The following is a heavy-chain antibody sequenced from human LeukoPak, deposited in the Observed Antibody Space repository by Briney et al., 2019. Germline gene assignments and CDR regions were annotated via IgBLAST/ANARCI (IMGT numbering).Heavy chain of an antibody. CDR2: IVVGSGNT. CDR1: GFTFTSSA. V-gene: IGHV1-58*02. Sequence: SVKVSCKASGFTFTSSAMQWVRQARGQRLEWIGWIVVGSGNTNYAQKFQERVTITRDMSTSTAYMELSSLRSEDTAVYYCAADGSGTPELLDYWGKGTLVTVSS. J-gene: IGHJ4*02. CDR3: AADGSGTPELLDY. D-gene: IGHD3-10*01.